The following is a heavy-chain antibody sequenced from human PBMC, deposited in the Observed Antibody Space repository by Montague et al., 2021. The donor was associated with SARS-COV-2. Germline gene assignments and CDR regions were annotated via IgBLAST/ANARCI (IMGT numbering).Heavy chain of an antibody. J-gene: IGHJ6*02. D-gene: IGHD4-23*01. Sequence: SLRLSCAASGFTFSSYGMHWVRQAPGKGLEWVAVIWYDGSNKYYADSMKGRFTISRDNSKNTLYLQMNSLRAEDTAVYYCAREDVYGGNSGGMDVWGQGTTVTVSS. CDR1: GFTFSSYG. V-gene: IGHV3-33*01. CDR3: AREDVYGGNSGGMDV. CDR2: IWYDGSNK.